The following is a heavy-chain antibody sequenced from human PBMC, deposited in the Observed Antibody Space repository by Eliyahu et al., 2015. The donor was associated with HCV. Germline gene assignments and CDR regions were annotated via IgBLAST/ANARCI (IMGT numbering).Heavy chain of an antibody. CDR2: IFSSSTNV. D-gene: IGHD4-23*01. CDR1: GXTFGDYN. J-gene: IGHJ5*01. V-gene: IGHV3-21*06. CDR3: ARDLRRGNNYGWFDS. Sequence: EVQLVESGGGLVKPGESLRLSCAASGXTFGDYNMNWVRQAPGKGLEWVSSIFSSSTNVYYADSVKGRFTISRDNTKNLLYLQINSLRADDTAMYFCARDLRRGNNYGWFDSWGQGTLVIVSS.